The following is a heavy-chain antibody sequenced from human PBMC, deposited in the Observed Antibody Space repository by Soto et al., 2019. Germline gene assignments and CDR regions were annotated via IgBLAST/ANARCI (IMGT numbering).Heavy chain of an antibody. CDR3: ARWWSGSRQGFDP. J-gene: IGHJ5*02. Sequence: QVQLQESGPGLVKPSQTLSLTCTVSGGSISSVDYYWSWIRQHPGMGLEWIGYIYYSGSTYYNPSLTSRVTISVDTSKNQFSLKLSSVTAADTAVYYCARWWSGSRQGFDPWGQGTLFTVSS. V-gene: IGHV4-31*03. CDR1: GGSISSVDYY. CDR2: IYYSGST. D-gene: IGHD3-3*01.